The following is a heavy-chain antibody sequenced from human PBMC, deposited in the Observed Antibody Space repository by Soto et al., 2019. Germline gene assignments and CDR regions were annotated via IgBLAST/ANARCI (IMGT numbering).Heavy chain of an antibody. V-gene: IGHV4-30-4*01. D-gene: IGHD3-22*01. CDR2: VYYSGTT. J-gene: IGHJ2*01. Sequence: QLQESGPGLVKPSQTLSLTCTVSGASINNNDYYWSWIRQTPGKGLEGIGYVYYSGTTDYIPSLKSPLAMSIDKSQHQFTLKLDAVTAAYSATYYCARMSYFYDKWYFDLWGRGTLVTVSS. CDR3: ARMSYFYDKWYFDL. CDR1: GASINNNDYY.